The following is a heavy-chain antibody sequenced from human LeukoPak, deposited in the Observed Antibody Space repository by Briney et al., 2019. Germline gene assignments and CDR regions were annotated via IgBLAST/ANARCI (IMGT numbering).Heavy chain of an antibody. D-gene: IGHD3-3*01. V-gene: IGHV1-69*04. J-gene: IGHJ5*02. CDR3: ARGGLEWLLWSPGRVFDP. CDR2: IIPILGIA. Sequence: GASVKVSCNASGDTFSSYSMSWVRQAPGQGLEWMGRIIPILGIANYAQKFRGRVTITADKSTSTAYMELSSLRSEDTAVHYCARGGLEWLLWSPGRVFDPWGQGTLVTVSS. CDR1: GDTFSSYS.